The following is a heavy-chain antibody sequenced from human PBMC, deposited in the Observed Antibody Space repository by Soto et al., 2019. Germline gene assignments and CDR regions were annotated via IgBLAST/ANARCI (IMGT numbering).Heavy chain of an antibody. CDR2: IIPIFGTA. CDR1: GGTFSSYA. CDR3: ASRGYSYGYGMDV. Sequence: SVNVSFKASGGTFSSYAISWVRQAPGQGLEWMGGIIPIFGTANYAQKFQGRVTITADKSTSTAYMELSSLRSEDTAVYYCASRGYSYGYGMDVWGQGTTVTVSS. V-gene: IGHV1-69*06. D-gene: IGHD5-18*01. J-gene: IGHJ6*02.